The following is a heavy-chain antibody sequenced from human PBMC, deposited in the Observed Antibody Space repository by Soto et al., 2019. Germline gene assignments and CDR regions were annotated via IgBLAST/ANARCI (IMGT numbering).Heavy chain of an antibody. CDR2: IYYSGSV. CDR1: GGSISNHY. V-gene: IGHV4-59*11. CDR3: ARGRPSYYFYY. J-gene: IGHJ4*02. Sequence: TSETLSLTCTVSGGSISNHYWSWIRQPPGKGLEWIGYIYYSGSVNYKSSLKSRVTMSVDTSKNQFSLKLSSVTAADTAVYYCARGRPSYYFYYWGQGTLVTVSS.